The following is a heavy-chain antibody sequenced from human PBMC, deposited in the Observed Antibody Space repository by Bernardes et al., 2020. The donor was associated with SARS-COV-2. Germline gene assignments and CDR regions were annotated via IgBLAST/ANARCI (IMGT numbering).Heavy chain of an antibody. D-gene: IGHD3-10*01. CDR2: IYYSGST. CDR1: GGSISSNN. Sequence: SETLSLTCSVSGGSISSNNWSWIRQPPGKGLEWIGSIYYSGSTHYNPSLKSRVTISVDTSKKHFSLKLSSVTAADTAVYYCARDAGGYYKGMIDYWGQGTLVTGSS. CDR3: ARDAGGYYKGMIDY. J-gene: IGHJ4*02. V-gene: IGHV4-59*01.